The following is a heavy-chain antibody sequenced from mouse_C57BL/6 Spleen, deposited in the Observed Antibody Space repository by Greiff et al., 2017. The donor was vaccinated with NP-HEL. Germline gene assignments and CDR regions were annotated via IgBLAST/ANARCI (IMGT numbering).Heavy chain of an antibody. CDR1: GFTFTDYY. J-gene: IGHJ1*03. Sequence: EVQGVESGGGLVQPGGSLSLSCAASGFTFTDYYMSWVRQPPGKALEWLGFIRNKANGYTTEYSASVKGRFTISRDNSQSILYLQMNALRAEDSATYYCARSSSGTDWYFDVWGTGTTVTVSS. V-gene: IGHV7-3*01. D-gene: IGHD4-1*01. CDR3: ARSSSGTDWYFDV. CDR2: IRNKANGYTT.